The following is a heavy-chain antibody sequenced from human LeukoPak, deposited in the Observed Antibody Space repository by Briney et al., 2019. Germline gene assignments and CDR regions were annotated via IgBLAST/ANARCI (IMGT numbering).Heavy chain of an antibody. D-gene: IGHD5-12*01. CDR2: ISSSSSYI. V-gene: IGHV3-21*04. Sequence: GGSLRLSCAASGFTFSSYSMNWVRQAPGKGLEWVSSISSSSSYIYYADSVKGRFTISRDNSKNTLYLQMNSLRAEDTAVYYCAKGGIVAPYAYWGQGTLVTVSS. J-gene: IGHJ4*02. CDR1: GFTFSSYS. CDR3: AKGGIVAPYAY.